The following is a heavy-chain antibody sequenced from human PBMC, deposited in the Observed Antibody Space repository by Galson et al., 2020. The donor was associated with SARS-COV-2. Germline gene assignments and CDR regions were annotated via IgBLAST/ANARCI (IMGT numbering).Heavy chain of an antibody. D-gene: IGHD3-3*01. J-gene: IGHJ3*02. CDR3: VRDRVLRFLDWSKDAFDI. Sequence: GGSLRLSCDASGFSFNRYWMHWVRQAPGKGPVWVSHINSDGSSTSYADFVKGRFTISRDNASDTVYLQMNSLSADDTAMYYCVRDRVLRFLDWSKDAFDIWGQGTMVTVSS. V-gene: IGHV3-74*01. CDR2: INSDGSST. CDR1: GFSFNRYW.